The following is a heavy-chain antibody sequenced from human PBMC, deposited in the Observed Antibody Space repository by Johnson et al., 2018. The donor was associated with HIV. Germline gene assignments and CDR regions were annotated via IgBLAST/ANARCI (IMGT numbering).Heavy chain of an antibody. V-gene: IGHV3-74*02. CDR1: GFTFSRYW. J-gene: IGHJ3*02. Sequence: VQLVESGGGLVQPGGSLILSCAASGFTFSRYWMHWVRQAPGKGLVWVSRISSDGTDTYYADSVKGRFTISRDNARNTMFVQMKSLRAEDTAVYYCARGPIADDAFDIWGQGTMVTVSS. CDR2: ISSDGTDT. CDR3: ARGPIADDAFDI. D-gene: IGHD3-16*02.